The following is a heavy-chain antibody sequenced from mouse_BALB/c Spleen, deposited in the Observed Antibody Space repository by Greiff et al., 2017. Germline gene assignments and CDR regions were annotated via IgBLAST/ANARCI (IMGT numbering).Heavy chain of an antibody. Sequence: EVKLVESGGGLVKPGGSLKLSCAASGFAFSSYDMSWVRQTPEKRLEWVAYISSGGGSTYYPDTVKGRFTISRDNAKNTLYLQMSSLKSEDTAMYYCAREELWFAYWGQGTLVTVSA. CDR2: ISSGGGST. CDR3: AREELWFAY. D-gene: IGHD1-3*01. CDR1: GFAFSSYD. V-gene: IGHV5-12-1*01. J-gene: IGHJ3*01.